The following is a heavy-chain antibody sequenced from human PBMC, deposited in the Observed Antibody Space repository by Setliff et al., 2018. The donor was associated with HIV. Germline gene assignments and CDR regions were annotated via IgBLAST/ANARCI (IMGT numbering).Heavy chain of an antibody. D-gene: IGHD2-15*01. CDR3: ARAGVVEGYYYYYYMDV. CDR2: IYTSGST. Sequence: PSETLSLTCTVSGGSFSDYYRSWIRQPPGKGLEWIGYIYTSGSTNYNPSLKSRVTISVDTSKNQFSLKLRSVTAADTAVYYCARAGVVEGYYYYYYMDVWGKGTTVTVSS. CDR1: GGSFSDYY. V-gene: IGHV4-4*09. J-gene: IGHJ6*03.